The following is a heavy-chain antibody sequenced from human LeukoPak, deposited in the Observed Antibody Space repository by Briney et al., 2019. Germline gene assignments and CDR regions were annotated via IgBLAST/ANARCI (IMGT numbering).Heavy chain of an antibody. V-gene: IGHV4-59*08. Sequence: SETLSLTCTVSGGSISSYYWSWIRQPPGKGLEWIGYTYYSGSTNYNPSLKSRVTISVDTSKNQFSLKLSSVTAADTAVYYCARSRYSSSYIDYWGQGTPVTVSS. J-gene: IGHJ4*02. CDR1: GGSISSYY. D-gene: IGHD6-13*01. CDR3: ARSRYSSSYIDY. CDR2: TYYSGST.